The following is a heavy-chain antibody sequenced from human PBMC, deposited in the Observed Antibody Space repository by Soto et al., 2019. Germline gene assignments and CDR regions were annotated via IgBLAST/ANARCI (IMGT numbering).Heavy chain of an antibody. CDR1: GGTFSSYA. CDR3: AVVTGPYYYGMDV. CDR2: IIPIFGTA. V-gene: IGHV1-69*13. Sequence: GASVKFSCKASGGTFSSYAISWVRQAPGQGLEWMGGIIPIFGTANYAQKFQGRVTITADESTSTAYMELSSLRSEDTAVYYCAVVTGPYYYGMDVWGQGTTVTVSS. J-gene: IGHJ6*02. D-gene: IGHD1-20*01.